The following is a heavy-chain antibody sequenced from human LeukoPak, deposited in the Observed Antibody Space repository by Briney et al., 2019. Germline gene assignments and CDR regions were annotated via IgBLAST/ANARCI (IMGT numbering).Heavy chain of an antibody. CDR2: ISGSGTTT. D-gene: IGHD3-22*01. J-gene: IGHJ4*02. Sequence: GGSLRLSCAASGFTFTSYGMSWVRQAPGKGLEWVSAISGSGTTTYYADSVKGRFTISRDNSKNTLCLQMNSLRAEDTAVYYCAKSYYDSSGYRGDFDYWGQGTLVTVSS. V-gene: IGHV3-23*01. CDR1: GFTFTSYG. CDR3: AKSYYDSSGYRGDFDY.